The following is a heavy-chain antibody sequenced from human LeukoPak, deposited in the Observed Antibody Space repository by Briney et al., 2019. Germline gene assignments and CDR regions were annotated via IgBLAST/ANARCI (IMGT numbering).Heavy chain of an antibody. J-gene: IGHJ4*02. V-gene: IGHV3-64*01. D-gene: IGHD2-15*01. CDR1: GFTFSSYA. Sequence: RPGGSLRLSCAASGFTFSSYAMHWVHQTPGKGLEYVSAISTNGGGTYYANSVKGRFTISRDNSKNTLYLQMGSLRAEDMAVYFCARYCNGVTCYSGYDYWGQGTLVTVSS. CDR3: ARYCNGVTCYSGYDY. CDR2: ISTNGGGT.